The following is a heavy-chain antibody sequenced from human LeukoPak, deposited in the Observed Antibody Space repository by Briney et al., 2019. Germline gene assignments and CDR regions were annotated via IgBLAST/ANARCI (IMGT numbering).Heavy chain of an antibody. D-gene: IGHD1-14*01. J-gene: IGHJ6*02. CDR3: ARLLPGTSYYYYGMDV. Sequence: SETLSLTCAVYGGSFSGYYWSWIRQPPGKGLEWIGEINHSRSANYNPSPKSRVTISVDTSKNQFSLKLSSVTAADTAVYYCARLLPGTSYYYYGMDVWGQGITVTVSS. CDR2: INHSRSA. V-gene: IGHV4-34*01. CDR1: GGSFSGYY.